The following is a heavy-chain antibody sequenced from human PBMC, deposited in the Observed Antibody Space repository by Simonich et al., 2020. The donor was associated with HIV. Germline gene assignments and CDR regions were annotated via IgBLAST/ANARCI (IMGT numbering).Heavy chain of an antibody. CDR1: GGSFSGYY. D-gene: IGHD6-6*01. J-gene: IGHJ4*02. Sequence: QVQLQQWGAGLLKPSETLSLTCAVYGGSFSGYYWRCIRQPPGKGMEWFGEINHSESTIYNPSLKSRVTISVDTSKNQFSLKLRSVTAADTAVFYCARRIYSSSSSDFDYWGQGTLVTVSS. CDR3: ARRIYSSSSSDFDY. CDR2: INHSEST. V-gene: IGHV4-34*01.